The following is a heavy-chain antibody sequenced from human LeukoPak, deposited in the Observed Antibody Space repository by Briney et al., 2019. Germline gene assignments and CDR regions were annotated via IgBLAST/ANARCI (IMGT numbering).Heavy chain of an antibody. D-gene: IGHD5-12*01. CDR3: ARGGGYDGRPDY. CDR1: VYTFTIYD. J-gene: IGHJ4*02. V-gene: IGHV1-8*01. CDR2: MNINSGKT. Sequence: ASVCVSSAPSVYTFTIYDIDWVRQGPGQGVEWVGWMNINSGKTVYAQKFQGRVTMTRNTSITTAYMELSSLRSEDTGVYYCARGGGYDGRPDYWGQGTLVTVSS.